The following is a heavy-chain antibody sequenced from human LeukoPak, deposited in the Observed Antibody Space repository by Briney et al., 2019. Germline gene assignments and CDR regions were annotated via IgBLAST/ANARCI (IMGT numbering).Heavy chain of an antibody. J-gene: IGHJ6*03. V-gene: IGHV3-30*02. D-gene: IGHD6-19*01. CDR1: GFTFSSYG. Sequence: PGGSLRLSCAASGFTFSSYGMHWVRQAPGKGLEWVAFIRCDGSNKYYADSVKGRFTISRDNSKNTLYLQINSLRAEDTAVYYCAKDGRIAVAGTRYYYYMDVWGKGTTVTVSS. CDR3: AKDGRIAVAGTRYYYYMDV. CDR2: IRCDGSNK.